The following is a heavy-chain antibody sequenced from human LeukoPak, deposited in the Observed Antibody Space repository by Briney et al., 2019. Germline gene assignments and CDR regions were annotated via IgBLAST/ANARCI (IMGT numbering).Heavy chain of an antibody. CDR1: GFTFSSYS. V-gene: IGHV3-21*01. CDR3: ARDAPMVAVAGTNYFDY. CDR2: ISSSSDYI. J-gene: IGHJ4*02. D-gene: IGHD6-19*01. Sequence: GGSLRLSCAASGFTFSSYSMNWVRQAPGKGLEWVSSISSSSDYIFYADSVKGRFSISRDNADNSLYLQMNSLRAEDTAVYYCARDAPMVAVAGTNYFDYWGQGTLVTVSS.